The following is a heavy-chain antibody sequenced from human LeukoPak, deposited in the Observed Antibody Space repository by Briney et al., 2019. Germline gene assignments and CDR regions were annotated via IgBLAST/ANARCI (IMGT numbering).Heavy chain of an antibody. J-gene: IGHJ4*02. Sequence: PSETLSLTCSVSGYSIISGYYWGWIRQPPGKGLEWIGNMYHSGSTNYNPSLKSRVTMSVDTSKNQFSLKLSSVTAADTAVYYCASTSTVTTFNYFDYWGQGTLVTVSS. CDR3: ASTSTVTTFNYFDY. CDR2: MYHSGST. D-gene: IGHD4-17*01. V-gene: IGHV4-38-2*02. CDR1: GYSIISGYY.